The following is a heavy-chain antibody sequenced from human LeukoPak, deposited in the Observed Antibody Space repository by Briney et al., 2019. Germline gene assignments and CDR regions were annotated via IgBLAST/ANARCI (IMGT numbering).Heavy chain of an antibody. CDR1: EFTFSSCG. V-gene: IGHV3-23*01. CDR3: ARGGILTGYGDFDY. J-gene: IGHJ4*02. CDR2: ISSGGDYT. Sequence: GGSLRLSCAASEFTFSSCGMSWVRQAPGKGLEWVSSISSGGDYTYYADSVKDRFTISGDNSKNTLYLQMNSLRAEDTAVYYCARGGILTGYGDFDYWGQGTLVTVSS. D-gene: IGHD3-9*01.